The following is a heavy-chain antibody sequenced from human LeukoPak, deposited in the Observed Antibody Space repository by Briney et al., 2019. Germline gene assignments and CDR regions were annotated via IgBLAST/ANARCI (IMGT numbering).Heavy chain of an antibody. D-gene: IGHD2-2*03. CDR3: ASDFGYCSSTSCPPVLDY. CDR2: ISSSGSTI. J-gene: IGHJ4*02. CDR1: GFTFSDYY. V-gene: IGHV3-11*01. Sequence: GGSLRLSCAASGFTFSDYYMSWIRQAPGKGLEWVSYISSSGSTIYYADSVEGRFTISRDNAKNSLYLQMNSLRAEDTAVYYCASDFGYCSSTSCPPVLDYWGQGTLVTVSS.